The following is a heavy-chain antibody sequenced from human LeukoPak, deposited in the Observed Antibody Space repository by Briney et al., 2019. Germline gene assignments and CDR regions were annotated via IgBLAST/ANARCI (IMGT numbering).Heavy chain of an antibody. CDR2: IYYSGST. CDR3: ASPWGVAVAGTNDAFDI. Sequence: SETLSLTCTVSGGSISSSSYYWGWIRQPPGKGLEWIGSIYYSGSTYYNPSLKSRVTISVDTSKNQFSLKLSSVTAADTAVYYCASPWGVAVAGTNDAFDIWGQGTMVTVSS. J-gene: IGHJ3*02. V-gene: IGHV4-39*01. CDR1: GGSISSSSYY. D-gene: IGHD6-19*01.